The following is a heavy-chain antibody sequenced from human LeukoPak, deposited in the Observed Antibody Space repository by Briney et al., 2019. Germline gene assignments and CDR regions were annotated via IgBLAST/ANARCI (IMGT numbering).Heavy chain of an antibody. CDR1: GGSISTYS. CDR2: FYYSGST. D-gene: IGHD6-13*01. CDR3: ARDSGAAGGHFDY. V-gene: IGHV4-59*01. J-gene: IGHJ4*02. Sequence: SETLSLTCTVSGGSISTYSWSRIRQPPGKGLEWIGYFYYSGSTNYNPSLKSRVTISVDTSKNQFSLKLSSVTAADTAVYYCARDSGAAGGHFDYWGQGTLVTVSS.